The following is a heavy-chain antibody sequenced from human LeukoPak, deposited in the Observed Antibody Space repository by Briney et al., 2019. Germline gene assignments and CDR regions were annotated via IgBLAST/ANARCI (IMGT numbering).Heavy chain of an antibody. J-gene: IGHJ5*02. Sequence: GGSLRLSCAASGFTFSNAWMSWVRQAPGKGLEWVAVISYDGSNKYYADSVKGRFTISRDNSKNTLYLQMNSLRAEDTAVYHCARNGIYQLHWVWFDPWGQGTLVTVSS. V-gene: IGHV3-30-3*01. D-gene: IGHD2-2*01. CDR1: GFTFSNAW. CDR3: ARNGIYQLHWVWFDP. CDR2: ISYDGSNK.